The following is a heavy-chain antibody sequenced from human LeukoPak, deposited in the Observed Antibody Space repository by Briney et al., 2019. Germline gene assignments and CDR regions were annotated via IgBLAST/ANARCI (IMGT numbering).Heavy chain of an antibody. CDR1: GGSISSSSYY. Sequence: SETLSLTCTDSGGSISSSSYYWGWIRQPPGKGLEWIGSIYYSGSTYYNPSPKSRVTISVDTSKNQFSLRLSSVTAADTAVYYCARLVVVVAAAFDIWGQGTMVTVSS. CDR2: IYYSGST. V-gene: IGHV4-39*01. CDR3: ARLVVVVAAAFDI. D-gene: IGHD2-15*01. J-gene: IGHJ3*02.